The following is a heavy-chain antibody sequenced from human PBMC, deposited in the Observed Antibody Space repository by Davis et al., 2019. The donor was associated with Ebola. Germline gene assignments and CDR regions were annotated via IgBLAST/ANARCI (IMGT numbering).Heavy chain of an antibody. CDR1: GFTFSDYY. J-gene: IGHJ4*02. CDR3: ASHFNYGDFLFDY. V-gene: IGHV3-11*01. Sequence: GGSLRLSCAASGFTFSDYYMSWIRQAPGKGLEWVSYISSSGSTIYYADSVKGRFTISRDNAKNSLYLQMNSLRAEDTAVYYCASHFNYGDFLFDYWGQGTLVTVSS. CDR2: ISSSGSTI. D-gene: IGHD4-17*01.